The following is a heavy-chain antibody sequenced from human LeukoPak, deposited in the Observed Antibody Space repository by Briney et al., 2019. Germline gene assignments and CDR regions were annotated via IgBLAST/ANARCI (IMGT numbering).Heavy chain of an antibody. D-gene: IGHD3-22*01. V-gene: IGHV3-20*04. Sequence: GGSLRLSCAASGFTFDDYGMSWVRQAPGKGLEWVSGINWNGGSTGYADSVKGRFTISRDNAKNSLYLQMNSLRAEDTALSYCARDGSDSSGYGLDYWGQGTLVTVSS. CDR1: GFTFDDYG. CDR3: ARDGSDSSGYGLDY. J-gene: IGHJ4*02. CDR2: INWNGGST.